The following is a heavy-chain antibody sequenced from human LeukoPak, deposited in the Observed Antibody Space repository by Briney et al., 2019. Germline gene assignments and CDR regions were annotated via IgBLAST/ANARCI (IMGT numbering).Heavy chain of an antibody. CDR1: GYTFPKDL. CDR2: VFAGIYDA. D-gene: IGHD6-19*01. CDR3: ALAVDGNFFFDY. J-gene: IGHJ4*02. Sequence: EPLHISSQCAGYTFPKDLIGWARPTRGKGMGWVGIVFAGIYDAHSSPALQGQVTISVDKSIDTAYLQWSSLKASDTAVYYCALAVDGNFFFDYWGQGTLVAVSS. V-gene: IGHV5-51*01.